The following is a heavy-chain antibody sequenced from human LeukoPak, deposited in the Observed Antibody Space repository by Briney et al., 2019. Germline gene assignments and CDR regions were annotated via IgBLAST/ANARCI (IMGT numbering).Heavy chain of an antibody. Sequence: EGSLRLSCAASGFTYSSYWMHWVRQAPGKGLVWVSRINSVGSSTSYADSVKGRFTISRDNAKNTLYLQMNSLRAEDTAVYYCARAGIVVVPAAIKGYYYYYMDVWGKGTTVTVSS. CDR1: GFTYSSYW. D-gene: IGHD2-2*02. CDR2: INSVGSST. J-gene: IGHJ6*03. CDR3: ARAGIVVVPAAIKGYYYYYMDV. V-gene: IGHV3-74*01.